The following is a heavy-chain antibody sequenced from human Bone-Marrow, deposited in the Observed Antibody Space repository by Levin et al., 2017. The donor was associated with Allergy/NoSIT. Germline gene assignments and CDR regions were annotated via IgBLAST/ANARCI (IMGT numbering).Heavy chain of an antibody. D-gene: IGHD1-26*01. Sequence: SETLSLTCTVSGGSVSIGNYYWTWIRQPPGKGLEWVAYIHHGGHTNYNPSLKSRVIVSLDPSKNQFSLNLTSVTAADTAVYYCVRDLRYSGNYFQNWFDPWGQGTLVTVSS. CDR1: GGSVSIGNYY. J-gene: IGHJ5*02. CDR2: IHHGGHT. V-gene: IGHV4-61*01. CDR3: VRDLRYSGNYFQNWFDP.